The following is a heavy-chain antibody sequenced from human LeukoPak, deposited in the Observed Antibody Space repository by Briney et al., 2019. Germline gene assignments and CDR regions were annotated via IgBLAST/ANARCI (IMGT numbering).Heavy chain of an antibody. D-gene: IGHD2-2*01. CDR3: ARDDSFQDIDVVPPPDLGF. CDR1: GFTFANYA. Sequence: GGSLRLSCAASGFTFANYAMSWVRQAPGKGLEWVSAITGSGGSTYYADSVKGRFTISRDNSKNTLFLQMNSLRAEDTAVYFCARDDSFQDIDVVPPPDLGFWGLGTLVTVSS. V-gene: IGHV3-23*01. J-gene: IGHJ4*02. CDR2: ITGSGGST.